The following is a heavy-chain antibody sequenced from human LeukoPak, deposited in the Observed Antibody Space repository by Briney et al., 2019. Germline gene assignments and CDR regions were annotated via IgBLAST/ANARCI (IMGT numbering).Heavy chain of an antibody. CDR1: GFTVSSNY. D-gene: IGHD2-15*01. J-gene: IGHJ4*02. V-gene: IGHV3-53*01. CDR3: ARGSSGGFELDY. CDR2: IYSTGST. Sequence: PGGSLRLSCAASGFTVSSNYMSWVRQPPGKGLEWVSVIYSTGSTYYAASVKGRFTISRDNSKSTLHLQMNSLRGEDTAVYYCARGSSGGFELDYWGQGTLVTVSS.